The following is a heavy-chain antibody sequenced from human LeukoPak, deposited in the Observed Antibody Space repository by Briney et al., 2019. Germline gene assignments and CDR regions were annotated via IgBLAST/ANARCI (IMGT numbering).Heavy chain of an antibody. V-gene: IGHV1-18*01. CDR1: GYTFTSYG. CDR3: ARDRVCSSTSCYYYYYYYGMDV. D-gene: IGHD2-2*01. Sequence: VSVKVSCKASGYTFTSYGISWVRQAPGQGLEWMGWISAYNGNTNYARKLQGRVTMTTDTSTSTAYMELRSLRSDDTAVYYCARDRVCSSTSCYYYYYYYGMDVWGQGTTVTVSS. CDR2: ISAYNGNT. J-gene: IGHJ6*02.